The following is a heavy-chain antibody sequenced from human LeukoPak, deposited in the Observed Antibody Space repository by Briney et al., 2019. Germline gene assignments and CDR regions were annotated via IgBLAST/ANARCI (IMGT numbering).Heavy chain of an antibody. CDR2: ISSSSSYI. V-gene: IGHV3-21*01. CDR1: GFTFSSYS. J-gene: IGHJ4*02. CDR3: ARDRYYYDSSPLDY. D-gene: IGHD3-22*01. Sequence: PGGSLRLSCAASGFTFSSYSMNWVRQAPGKGLEWVSSISSSSSYIYYADSVKGRFTISRDNAKNSLYLRMNSLRAEDTAVYYCARDRYYYDSSPLDYWGQGTLVTVSS.